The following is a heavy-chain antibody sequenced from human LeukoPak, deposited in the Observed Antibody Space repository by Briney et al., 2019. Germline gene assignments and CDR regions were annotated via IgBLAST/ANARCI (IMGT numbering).Heavy chain of an antibody. V-gene: IGHV4-59*01. CDR3: ATLGAAGASDY. D-gene: IGHD3-10*01. CDR2: IYYSGST. Sequence: SETLSLTCTVSGGSISSYYWSWIRQPPGKGLEWIGYIYYSGSTNYNPSLKSRVTISADTSKNQFSLKLSSVTAADTAVYYCATLGAAGASDYWGQGTLVTVSS. J-gene: IGHJ4*02. CDR1: GGSISSYY.